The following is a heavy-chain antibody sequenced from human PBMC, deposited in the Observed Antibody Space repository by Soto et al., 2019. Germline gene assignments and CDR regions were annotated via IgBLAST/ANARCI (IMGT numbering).Heavy chain of an antibody. D-gene: IGHD2-15*01. V-gene: IGHV3-11*01. CDR2: ISSSGTII. Sequence: GGSLRLSCAASGFTFSSYAISWIRQAPGKGLEWVSYISSSGTIIYHADSVKGRFTISRDNAKNSLFLQMNSLRAEDTAVYYCARGKSIFYGMDVWGQGTTVTVSS. CDR3: ARGKSIFYGMDV. CDR1: GFTFSSYA. J-gene: IGHJ6*02.